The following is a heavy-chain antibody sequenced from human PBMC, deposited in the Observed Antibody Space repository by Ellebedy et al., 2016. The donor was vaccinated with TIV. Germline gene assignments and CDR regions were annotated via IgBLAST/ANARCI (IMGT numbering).Heavy chain of an antibody. Sequence: GSLRLSXAVSGGSISSGGYSWSWIRQPPGKGLEWIGYIYYSGSTNYNPSLKSRVTISVDTSKNQFSLKLSSVTAADTAVYYCARAPGAVDFDYWGQGTLVTVSS. J-gene: IGHJ4*02. D-gene: IGHD4-23*01. CDR2: IYYSGST. CDR3: ARAPGAVDFDY. CDR1: GGSISSGGYS. V-gene: IGHV4-61*08.